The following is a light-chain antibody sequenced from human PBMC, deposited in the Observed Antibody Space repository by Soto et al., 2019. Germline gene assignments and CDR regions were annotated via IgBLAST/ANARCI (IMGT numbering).Light chain of an antibody. V-gene: IGLV2-23*01. CDR1: SSDVGSYNL. CDR2: EGS. Sequence: QSVLTHPASVSGSPGQSITISCTGTSSDVGSYNLVSWYQQHPGKAPKLMIYEGSKRPSGVSNRFSGSKSGNTASLTISGLQAEDEADYYFCSYAGSSTSHVVFGGVTKLTVL. CDR3: CSYAGSSTSHVV. J-gene: IGLJ2*01.